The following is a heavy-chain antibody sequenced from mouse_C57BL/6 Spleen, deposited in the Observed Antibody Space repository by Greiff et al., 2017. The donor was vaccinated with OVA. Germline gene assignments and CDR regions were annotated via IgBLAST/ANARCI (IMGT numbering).Heavy chain of an antibody. V-gene: IGHV14-3*01. CDR2: IDPANGNT. CDR3: ARDCGGAMDY. CDR1: GYTIKNTY. Sequence: EVQLQESVAELVRPGASVKLSCTASGYTIKNTYMHWVKQRPEQGLEWIGRIDPANGNTKYAPKFQGKATITADTSSNTAYLQLSSLTSEDSAIYYCARDCGGAMDYWGQGTSVTVSS. J-gene: IGHJ4*01.